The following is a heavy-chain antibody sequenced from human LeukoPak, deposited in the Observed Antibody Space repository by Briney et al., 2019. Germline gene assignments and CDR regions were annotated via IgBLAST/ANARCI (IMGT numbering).Heavy chain of an antibody. CDR1: GFTFSSYG. Sequence: GGSLRLSCAASGFTFSSYGMHWVRQAPGKGLEWVALIWYDGSNKYYTDSVKGRLTITRDNSKNTLYLQMNSLRAEDTAIYYCAREGPRGNSQFDYWGQGTLVTVSS. V-gene: IGHV3-33*01. CDR3: AREGPRGNSQFDY. J-gene: IGHJ4*02. CDR2: IWYDGSNK. D-gene: IGHD2/OR15-2a*01.